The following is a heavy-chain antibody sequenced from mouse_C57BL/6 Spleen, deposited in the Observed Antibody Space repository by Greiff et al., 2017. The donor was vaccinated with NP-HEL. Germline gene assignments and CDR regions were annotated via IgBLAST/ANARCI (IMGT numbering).Heavy chain of an antibody. CDR1: GYSFTGYY. Sequence: EVQLQQSGPELVKPGASVKISCKASGYSFTGYYMNWVKQSPEKSLEWIGEINPSTGGTTYNQKFKAKATLTVDKSSSTAYMQLKSLTSEDSAVYYCARIYYYGSSYSVFDYWGQGTTLTVSS. V-gene: IGHV1-42*01. D-gene: IGHD1-1*01. CDR3: ARIYYYGSSYSVFDY. J-gene: IGHJ2*01. CDR2: INPSTGGT.